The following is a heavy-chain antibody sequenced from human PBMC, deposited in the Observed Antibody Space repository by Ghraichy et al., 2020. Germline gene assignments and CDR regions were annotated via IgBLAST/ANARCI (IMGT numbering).Heavy chain of an antibody. CDR2: ISSSTRYI. V-gene: IGHV3-21*01. J-gene: IGHJ6*02. CDR3: SRGGGAGTPVLYHMDV. Sequence: GGSLRLSCVASGLMFSTMNWVRQAPGKGLEWVSSISSSTRYIYYADSVKGRFTISRDNAQNSLYLQMNSLRAEDTAVYYCSRGGGAGTPVLYHMDVWGLGTTVTVSS. D-gene: IGHD6-19*01. CDR1: GLMFST.